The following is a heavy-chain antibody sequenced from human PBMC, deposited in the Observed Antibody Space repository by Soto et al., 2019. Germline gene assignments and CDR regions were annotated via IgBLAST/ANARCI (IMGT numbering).Heavy chain of an antibody. CDR2: IYYSGST. V-gene: IGHV4-59*01. J-gene: IGHJ5*02. D-gene: IGHD3-22*01. CDR3: ARVGDYYDSSGYYYNWFDP. Sequence: TSETLSLTCTVSGGSISSYYWSWIRQPPGKGLEWIGYIYYSGSTNYNPSLKSRVTISVDTSKNQFSLKLSSVTAADTAVYYCARVGDYYDSSGYYYNWFDPWGQGTLVTVSS. CDR1: GGSISSYY.